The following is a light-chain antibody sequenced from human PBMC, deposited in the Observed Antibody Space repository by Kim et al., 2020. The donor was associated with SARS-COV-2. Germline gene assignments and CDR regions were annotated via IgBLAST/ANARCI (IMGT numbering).Light chain of an antibody. CDR3: QVWDMSSYHVV. CDR1: NIRSKS. J-gene: IGLJ2*01. Sequence: SYELTQPPSVSVAPGETARMTCGGNNIRSKSVHWYQQKPGQAPVLLIYYDTDRPSGIPERFSGSNSENTATLTISRVVAGDEADYYCQVWDMSSYHVVFGGGTQLTVL. CDR2: YDT. V-gene: IGLV3-21*04.